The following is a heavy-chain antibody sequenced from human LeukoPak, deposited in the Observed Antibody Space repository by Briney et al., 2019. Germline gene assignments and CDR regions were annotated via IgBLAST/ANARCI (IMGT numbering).Heavy chain of an antibody. Sequence: ASVKVSCKASGGTFSSYAISWVRQAPGQGLEWMGGITPIFNTGNDAQNFQGRVTITADESTSTAYVELSSLRSEDTAVYYCARGVRGYYDSSGYYFDSWGQGTLVTVSS. J-gene: IGHJ4*02. CDR1: GGTFSSYA. CDR2: ITPIFNTG. CDR3: ARGVRGYYDSSGYYFDS. V-gene: IGHV1-69*13. D-gene: IGHD3-22*01.